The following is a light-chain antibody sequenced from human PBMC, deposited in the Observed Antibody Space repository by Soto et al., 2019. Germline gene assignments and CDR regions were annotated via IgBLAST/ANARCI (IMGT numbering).Light chain of an antibody. CDR2: VAS. V-gene: IGKV1-9*01. CDR1: QGINNY. Sequence: DIQLTQSPSFLSASVGDRVTITCRASQGINNYLALYQQKPGKAPNLLISVASTLQSGVPSRFSGSGSGTEFTLTISSLQPEDLATYYCQHLCSFPPTFGQGTRLEIK. CDR3: QHLCSFPPT. J-gene: IGKJ5*01.